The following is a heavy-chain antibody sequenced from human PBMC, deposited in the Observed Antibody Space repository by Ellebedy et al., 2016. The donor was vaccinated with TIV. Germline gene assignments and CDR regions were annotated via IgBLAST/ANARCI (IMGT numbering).Heavy chain of an antibody. CDR2: INHSGST. CDR1: GGSFSGYY. J-gene: IGHJ5*02. CDR3: ARDDCSSTSCYGWFNP. D-gene: IGHD2-2*01. Sequence: SETLSLXXAVYGGSFSGYYWSWIRQPPGKGLEWIGEINHSGSTNYSPSLKSRVTISVDTSKNQFSLKLSSVTAADTAAYYCARDDCSSTSCYGWFNPWGQGTLVTVSS. V-gene: IGHV4-34*01.